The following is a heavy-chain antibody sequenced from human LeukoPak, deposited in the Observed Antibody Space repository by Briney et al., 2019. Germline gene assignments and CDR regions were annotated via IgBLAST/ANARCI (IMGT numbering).Heavy chain of an antibody. CDR1: GFTFSTYA. V-gene: IGHV3-64D*09. CDR2: ITSSGGST. D-gene: IGHD3-10*01. CDR3: VGYYYGSGSLPGH. J-gene: IGHJ4*02. Sequence: GGSLRLSCSASGFTFSTYAMHWVRQAPGKGLEYVSAITSSGGSTFYADSVKGRFTISRDNSKNTLYLQMSSLRTEDTAAYYCVGYYYGSGSLPGHWGQGTLVTVSS.